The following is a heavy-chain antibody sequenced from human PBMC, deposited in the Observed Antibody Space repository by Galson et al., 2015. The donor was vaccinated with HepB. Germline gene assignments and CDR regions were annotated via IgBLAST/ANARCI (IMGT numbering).Heavy chain of an antibody. J-gene: IGHJ3*02. Sequence: SLKVSCTASGYTFTGYYMHWVRQAPGQGLEWMGRINPNSSGTNYAQKFQGRVTMTRDTSISTAYMELSRLRSDDTAVYYCARADIVGVVAARGSDFDIWGQGTMVTVSS. CDR1: GYTFTGYY. CDR2: INPNSSGT. V-gene: IGHV1-2*06. D-gene: IGHD2-15*01. CDR3: ARADIVGVVAARGSDFDI.